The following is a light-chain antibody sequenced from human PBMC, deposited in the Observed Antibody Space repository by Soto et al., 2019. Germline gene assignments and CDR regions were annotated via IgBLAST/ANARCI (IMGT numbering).Light chain of an antibody. CDR1: SSNIGNNF. Sequence: QSVLTQPPSVSAAPGQRVTISCSGRSSNIGNNFVSCYRQFPVTAPKLLIYDNNKRPSGIPHRFSGSKSGTSATLAITGLQTGDEADYYCGTWDSSLTDGIFGAGTKLTVL. V-gene: IGLV1-51*01. CDR2: DNN. J-gene: IGLJ2*01. CDR3: GTWDSSLTDGI.